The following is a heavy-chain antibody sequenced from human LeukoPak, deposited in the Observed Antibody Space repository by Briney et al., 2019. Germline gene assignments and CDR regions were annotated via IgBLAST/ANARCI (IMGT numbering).Heavy chain of an antibody. CDR1: GDSVSSNSAA. CDR2: TYYRSKWYN. V-gene: IGHV6-1*01. D-gene: IGHD3-16*01. Sequence: SQTLSLTCAISGDSVSSNSAAWNWIRQSPLRGLEWLGRTYYRSKWYNNYAVSVKSRITINPDTSKNQCSLQLNSVTPEDTAVYYCARDRGGAYHDFDYWGQGTLVTVSS. J-gene: IGHJ4*02. CDR3: ARDRGGAYHDFDY.